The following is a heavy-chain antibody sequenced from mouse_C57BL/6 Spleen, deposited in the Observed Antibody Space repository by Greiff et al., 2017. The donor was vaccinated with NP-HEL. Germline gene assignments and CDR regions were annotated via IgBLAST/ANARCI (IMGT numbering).Heavy chain of an antibody. CDR3: ANPSLLRSV. CDR2: IHPSDSDS. D-gene: IGHD1-1*01. Sequence: QVQLQQSGAELVKPGASVKVSCNASGYTFTSYWLHWVKQCPGQGLEWIGRIHPSDSDSYYNQQFNGKATLTVDKSSSTAYMQLSSLTSEDSAVYYCANPSLLRSVWGTGTTVTVSS. V-gene: IGHV1-74*01. CDR1: GYTFTSYW. J-gene: IGHJ1*03.